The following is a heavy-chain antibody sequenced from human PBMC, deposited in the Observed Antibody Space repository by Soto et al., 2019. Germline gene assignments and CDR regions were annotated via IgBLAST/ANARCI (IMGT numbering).Heavy chain of an antibody. V-gene: IGHV3-48*01. D-gene: IGHD3-16*02. CDR2: ISSSSSTI. CDR1: GFTFSSYS. Sequence: GGSLRLSCAASGFTFSSYSMNWVRQAPGKGLEWVSYISSSSSTIYYADSVKGRFTISRDNAKNSLYLQMNSLRAEDTAVYYCARDQTPGGVHLGELSFFPWGQGTLVTVSS. J-gene: IGHJ5*02. CDR3: ARDQTPGGVHLGELSFFP.